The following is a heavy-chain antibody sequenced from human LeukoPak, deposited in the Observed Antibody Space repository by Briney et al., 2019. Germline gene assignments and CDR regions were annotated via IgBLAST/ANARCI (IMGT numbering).Heavy chain of an antibody. CDR3: ARTIFSRYNWNDVSYFDY. Sequence: GGSLRLSCAASKISFGSYWMSWVRRAPGKGLEWVANIKQDGSEKYYVDSVKGRFIISRDNTKNSLYLQMNSLRSEDTAVYYCARTIFSRYNWNDVSYFDYWGQGTLVTVSS. CDR2: IKQDGSEK. D-gene: IGHD1-1*01. V-gene: IGHV3-7*01. J-gene: IGHJ4*02. CDR1: KISFGSYW.